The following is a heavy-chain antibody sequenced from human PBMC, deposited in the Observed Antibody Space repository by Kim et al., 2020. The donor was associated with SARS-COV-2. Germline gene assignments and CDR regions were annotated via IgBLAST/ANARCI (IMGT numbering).Heavy chain of an antibody. Sequence: GGSLRLSCVASGFTFSNYWMSWVRQAPGKGLEWVANIKQDGSEKNYMESVKGRFTISRDNAKNSLYLQMNSLRVEDTAVYYCASGGSYLSGGQGTLVTVSS. CDR2: IKQDGSEK. D-gene: IGHD1-26*01. CDR1: GFTFSNYW. J-gene: IGHJ4*02. CDR3: ASGGSYLS. V-gene: IGHV3-7*01.